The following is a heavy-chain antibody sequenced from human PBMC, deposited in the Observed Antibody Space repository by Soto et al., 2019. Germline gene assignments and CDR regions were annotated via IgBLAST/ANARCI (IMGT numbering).Heavy chain of an antibody. J-gene: IGHJ4*02. Sequence: GASVKVSCKASGYTFTSYGISWVRQAPGQGLEWMGWISAYNGNTNYAQKLQGRVTMTTDTSTSTAYMELRSLRSDDTAVYYCARDLKDIVVVVAATHSGPFDYWGQGTLVTVSS. V-gene: IGHV1-18*01. CDR3: ARDLKDIVVVVAATHSGPFDY. CDR1: GYTFTSYG. D-gene: IGHD2-15*01. CDR2: ISAYNGNT.